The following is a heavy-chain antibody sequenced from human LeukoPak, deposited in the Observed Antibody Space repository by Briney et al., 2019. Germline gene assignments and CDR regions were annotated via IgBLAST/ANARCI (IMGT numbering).Heavy chain of an antibody. CDR3: AREVYSSSWSYYFDY. V-gene: IGHV3-23*01. CDR2: ISGSGGST. CDR1: GFTFSSYA. Sequence: PGGSLRLSCAASGFTFSSYAMSWVRQAPGKGLEWVSAISGSGGSTYYADSVKGRFTISRDNAKNSLYLQMNSLRAEDTAVYYCAREVYSSSWSYYFDYWGQGTLVTVSS. J-gene: IGHJ4*02. D-gene: IGHD6-13*01.